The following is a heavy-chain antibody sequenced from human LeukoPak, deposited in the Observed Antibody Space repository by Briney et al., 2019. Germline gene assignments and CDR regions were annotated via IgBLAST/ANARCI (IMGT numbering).Heavy chain of an antibody. CDR2: IWHDGTKE. D-gene: IGHD5-18*01. Sequence: PGGSLRLSCAASGFTFSSHGMHWVRQAPGKGLEWVTLIWHDGTKENYADSVKGRFTISRDNSRSTLYLQMSSLRVEDTAVYYCARDYSYCSLDYRGQETLVTVSS. V-gene: IGHV3-33*08. CDR3: ARDYSYCSLDY. CDR1: GFTFSSHG. J-gene: IGHJ4*02.